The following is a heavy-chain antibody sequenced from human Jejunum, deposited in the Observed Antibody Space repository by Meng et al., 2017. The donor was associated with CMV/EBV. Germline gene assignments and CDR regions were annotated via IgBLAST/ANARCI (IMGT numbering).Heavy chain of an antibody. Sequence: SGFNFTSYSITWVRRAPGKELEWLSYISGSSTYIYHADSVEGRFTISRDNAKNSVYLQMNGLRAEDAAVYYCARAIDYGDPNWFDTWGQGTLVTVSS. D-gene: IGHD4-17*01. J-gene: IGHJ5*02. CDR1: GFNFTSYS. CDR2: ISGSSTYI. V-gene: IGHV3-21*05. CDR3: ARAIDYGDPNWFDT.